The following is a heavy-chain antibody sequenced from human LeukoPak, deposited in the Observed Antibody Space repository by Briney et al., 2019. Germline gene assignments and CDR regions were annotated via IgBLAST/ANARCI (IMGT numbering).Heavy chain of an antibody. CDR2: IYASGTT. CDR1: GDSISSYY. Sequence: SETLSLTCTVSGDSISSYYWSWIRQPPGKGLEWIGRIYASGTTNYNPSLKSRVTMSVDTSKNQLSLKVSSVTAADTAVYYCARIGEQWLPRGYFDYWGQGTLVTVSS. J-gene: IGHJ4*02. D-gene: IGHD6-19*01. CDR3: ARIGEQWLPRGYFDY. V-gene: IGHV4-4*07.